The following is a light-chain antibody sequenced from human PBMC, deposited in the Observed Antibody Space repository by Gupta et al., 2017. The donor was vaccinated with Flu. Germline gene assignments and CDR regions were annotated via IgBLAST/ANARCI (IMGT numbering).Light chain of an antibody. CDR2: EVS. CDR3: RRGTHPWT. CDR1: QSLVYKNGITY. Sequence: VVMSQSPLSLSVTLGQAASISCRSSQSLVYKNGITYLTWFQQRPGQSPRRLIYEVSNRDSGVPDRFSGSGSVTDFTLKISRVEAEDVGVYYCRRGTHPWTFGQGTRLEI. V-gene: IGKV2-30*01. J-gene: IGKJ2*02.